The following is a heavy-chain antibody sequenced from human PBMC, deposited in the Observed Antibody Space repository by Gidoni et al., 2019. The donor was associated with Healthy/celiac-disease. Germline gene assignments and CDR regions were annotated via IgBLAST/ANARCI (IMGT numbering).Heavy chain of an antibody. CDR3: ARARGGDLGRSLYYFDY. D-gene: IGHD2-21*02. V-gene: IGHV1-46*01. CDR1: GYTFTSYY. CDR2: NNPSGGST. Sequence: QVQLVQSGAEVKKPGASVKVSCKASGYTFTSYYMHWVRHAPGQGLAWIGINNPSGGSTSFAQKFPGRVTMTRETSTSIVYMELSSLRSEDTAVYLRARARGGDLGRSLYYFDYWGQGTLVTVSS. J-gene: IGHJ4*02.